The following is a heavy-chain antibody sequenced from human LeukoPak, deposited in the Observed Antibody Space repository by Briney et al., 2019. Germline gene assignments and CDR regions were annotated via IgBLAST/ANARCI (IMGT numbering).Heavy chain of an antibody. J-gene: IGHJ4*02. V-gene: IGHV1-2*02. CDR2: INPNSGGT. CDR3: AGLGYCSGGSCLYGDY. Sequence: ASVKVSCKASGYTFTGYYMHWVRQAPGQGLEWMGWINPNSGGTNYAQKFQGRVTMTRDTSTSTVYMELSSLRSEDTAVYYCAGLGYCSGGSCLYGDYWGQGTLVTVSS. D-gene: IGHD2-15*01. CDR1: GYTFTGYY.